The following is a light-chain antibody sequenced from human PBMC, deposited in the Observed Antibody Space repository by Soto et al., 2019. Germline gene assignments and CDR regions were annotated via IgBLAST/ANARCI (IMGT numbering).Light chain of an antibody. CDR2: DAS. CDR3: QQYDNLLALT. Sequence: DIQMTQSPSSLSASVGDRFTIACQASQDISKYLNWYQFRPGQAPKLLIYDASNLETGVPSRFRGSGSGTHFSLTITSLQPEDVATYYCQQYDNLLALTFGGGTKVQIK. V-gene: IGKV1-33*01. J-gene: IGKJ4*01. CDR1: QDISKY.